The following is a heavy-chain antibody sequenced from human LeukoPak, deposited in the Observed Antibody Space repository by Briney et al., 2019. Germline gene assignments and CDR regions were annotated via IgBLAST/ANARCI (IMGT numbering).Heavy chain of an antibody. CDR2: INPNSGGT. CDR3: AREGCSSTSCYPPDDYFDY. D-gene: IGHD2-2*01. Sequence: ASVKVSCKASGYTFTGYYMHWVRQAPGQVLGWMGWINPNSGGTNYAQKFQGRVTMTRDTSISTAYMELSRLRSDDTAVYYCAREGCSSTSCYPPDDYFDYWGQGTLVTVSS. CDR1: GYTFTGYY. V-gene: IGHV1-2*02. J-gene: IGHJ4*02.